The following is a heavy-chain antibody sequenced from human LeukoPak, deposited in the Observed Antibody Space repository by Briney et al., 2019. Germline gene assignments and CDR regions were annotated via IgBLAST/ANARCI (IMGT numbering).Heavy chain of an antibody. Sequence: GASVKVSCKASGYTFTSYGISWVRQAPGQGLEWMGWISAYNGNTNYAQKLQGRVTMTTDTSTSTAYMELRSLRSDDTAVYYCARGAAAGRPKVKYYFDYWGQGTLVTVSS. V-gene: IGHV1-18*01. J-gene: IGHJ4*02. CDR1: GYTFTSYG. D-gene: IGHD6-13*01. CDR3: ARGAAAGRPKVKYYFDY. CDR2: ISAYNGNT.